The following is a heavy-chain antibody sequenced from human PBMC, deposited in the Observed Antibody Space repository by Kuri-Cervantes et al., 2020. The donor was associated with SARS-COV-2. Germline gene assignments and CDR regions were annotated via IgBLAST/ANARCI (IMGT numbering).Heavy chain of an antibody. CDR2: ISSSSSYT. CDR3: ARVGGCSTSCRGAFDI. D-gene: IGHD2-2*01. V-gene: IGHV3-11*06. Sequence: GESLKISCAASGFTFSDYYMSWIRQAPGKGLEWVPYISSSSSYTNYADSVKGRFTISRDNAKNSLYLQMNSLRDEDTAVYYCARVGGCSTSCRGAFDIWGQGTMVTVSS. CDR1: GFTFSDYY. J-gene: IGHJ3*02.